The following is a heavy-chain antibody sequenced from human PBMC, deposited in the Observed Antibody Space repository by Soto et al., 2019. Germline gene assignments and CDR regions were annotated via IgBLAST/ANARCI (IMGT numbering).Heavy chain of an antibody. CDR3: ATGSMWVVPAAFDY. D-gene: IGHD2-2*01. Sequence: QVQLVESGGGVVQPGRSLRLSCAASGFTFSSYGMHWVRQAPGKGLEWVAVISYDGSNKYYADSVKGRFTISRDNSKNTLYLQMNSLRAEDTAVYYCATGSMWVVPAAFDYWGQGTLVTVSS. V-gene: IGHV3-30*03. CDR1: GFTFSSYG. J-gene: IGHJ4*02. CDR2: ISYDGSNK.